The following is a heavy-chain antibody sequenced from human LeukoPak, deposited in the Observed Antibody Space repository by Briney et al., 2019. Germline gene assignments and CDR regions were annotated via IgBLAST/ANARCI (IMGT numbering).Heavy chain of an antibody. Sequence: PSGGSLRLSCAASGFTFSSYWMSWVRQAPGKGLEWVANIKQDGSEKYYVDSVKGRFTISRDNAKNSLYLQMNSLRAEDTAVYYCARALDYYDSSGLGDWGQGTLVTVSS. D-gene: IGHD3-22*01. CDR2: IKQDGSEK. CDR3: ARALDYYDSSGLGD. V-gene: IGHV3-7*01. J-gene: IGHJ4*02. CDR1: GFTFSSYW.